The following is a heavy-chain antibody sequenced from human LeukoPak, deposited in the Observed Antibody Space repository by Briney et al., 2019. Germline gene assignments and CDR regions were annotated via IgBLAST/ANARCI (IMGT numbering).Heavy chain of an antibody. J-gene: IGHJ4*02. CDR1: GFTFSTYD. CDR2: IRGSGDNT. D-gene: IGHD3-22*01. Sequence: GGPLTLSCAASGFTFSTYDMSWVRQAPGRGLEWVSAIRGSGDNTFYADSVKGRFTISRDNSRNTLYLHMNSLRADDTAIYYCAKDRTTMTNYFDYWGQGTLVTVSS. CDR3: AKDRTTMTNYFDY. V-gene: IGHV3-23*01.